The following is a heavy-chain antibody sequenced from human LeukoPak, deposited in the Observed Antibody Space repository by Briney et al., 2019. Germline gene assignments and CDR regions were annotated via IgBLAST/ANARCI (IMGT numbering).Heavy chain of an antibody. J-gene: IGHJ3*01. CDR2: ISYSDTAK. CDR1: GFTFSTYG. Sequence: PGGSLRLSCAASGFTFSTYGMRWVRQAPGKGLEWLSYISYSDTAKYYADSVKGRFTISRDNAENSLHLQMNSLRDEDTAVYYCARYFDRSGFYRDAFDVWGQGTMATVSS. CDR3: ARYFDRSGFYRDAFDV. V-gene: IGHV3-48*02. D-gene: IGHD3-22*01.